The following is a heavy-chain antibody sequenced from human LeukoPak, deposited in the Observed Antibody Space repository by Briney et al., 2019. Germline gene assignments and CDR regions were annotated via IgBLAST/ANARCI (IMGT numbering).Heavy chain of an antibody. J-gene: IGHJ5*02. CDR1: GGSISSGGYY. CDR2: VYYSGST. CDR3: ARDWARRIAAAGSLSYWFDP. D-gene: IGHD6-13*01. V-gene: IGHV4-31*03. Sequence: SETLSLTCTVSGGSISSGGYYWGRIRQHPGKGLEWIGYVYYSGSTYYNPSLKSRVTISVDTSKNQFSLKLSSVTAADTAVYYCARDWARRIAAAGSLSYWFDPWGQGTLVTVSS.